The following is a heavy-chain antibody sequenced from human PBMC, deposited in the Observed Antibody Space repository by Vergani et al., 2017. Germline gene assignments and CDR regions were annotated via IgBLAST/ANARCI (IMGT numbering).Heavy chain of an antibody. J-gene: IGHJ5*02. CDR2: IDPSDSYT. Sequence: EVQLVQSGAEVKKPGESLRISCKGSGYSFTSYWISWVRQMPGKGLEWMGRIDPSDSYTNYSPSFQGHVTISADKSISTAYLQWSSLKASDTAMYYCARVGWSYYDSSGYYYAPGGWFDPWGQGTLVTVCS. CDR3: ARVGWSYYDSSGYYYAPGGWFDP. CDR1: GYSFTSYW. V-gene: IGHV5-10-1*03. D-gene: IGHD3-22*01.